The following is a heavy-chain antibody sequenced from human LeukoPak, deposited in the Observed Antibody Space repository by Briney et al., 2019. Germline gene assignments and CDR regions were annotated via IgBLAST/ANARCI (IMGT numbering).Heavy chain of an antibody. J-gene: IGHJ3*02. D-gene: IGHD4-11*01. CDR1: GFTFSSYE. V-gene: IGHV3-48*03. Sequence: GGSLRLSCAASGFTFSSYEMNWVRQAPGKGLEWVSYISSSGSTIYYADSVKGRFTISRDNAKNSLYLQMNSLRAEDTAVYYCARGRPDYMGPGDAFDIWGQGTMVTVSS. CDR2: ISSSGSTI. CDR3: ARGRPDYMGPGDAFDI.